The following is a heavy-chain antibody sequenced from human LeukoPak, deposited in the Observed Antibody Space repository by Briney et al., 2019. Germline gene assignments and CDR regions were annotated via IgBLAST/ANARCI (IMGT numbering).Heavy chain of an antibody. J-gene: IGHJ4*02. CDR3: ARWDGYSSSPDY. Sequence: EASVKVSCKASGYTFTSYYMHWVRQAPGQGLEWMGWINPHSGDTGYAQKFQGRVTMTRDMSITTTYMELTRLRSDDTAFYYCARWDGYSSSPDYWGQGSLVTVSS. D-gene: IGHD6-13*01. V-gene: IGHV1-2*02. CDR1: GYTFTSYY. CDR2: INPHSGDT.